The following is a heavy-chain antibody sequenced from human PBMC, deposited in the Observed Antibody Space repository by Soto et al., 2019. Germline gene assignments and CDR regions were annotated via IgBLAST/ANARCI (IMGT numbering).Heavy chain of an antibody. D-gene: IGHD2-15*01. CDR2: INNSGST. CDR1: GGSFSGYY. V-gene: IGHV4-34*01. Sequence: QVQLQQWGAGLLKPSETLSLTCAVYGGSFSGYYWSWIRQPPGKGLEWIGEINNSGSTNYNPSLKSRGTISVDTSKNQFSMKLSSVTAADTAVYYCARGEVAPRGRFDYWGQGTLVTVSS. J-gene: IGHJ4*02. CDR3: ARGEVAPRGRFDY.